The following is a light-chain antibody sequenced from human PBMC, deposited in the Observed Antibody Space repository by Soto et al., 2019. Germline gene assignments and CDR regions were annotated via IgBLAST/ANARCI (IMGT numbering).Light chain of an antibody. CDR2: EVS. Sequence: QSALTQPASVSGSPGQSITISCTGTSSDVGGYNYVSWYQQHPGKAPKLMIYEVSNRPSGVSDRFSGSKSGNTASLTISGLQAEDEADYYCCSYTSSRTRNVYGTGTKLTVL. CDR3: CSYTSSRTRNV. V-gene: IGLV2-14*01. J-gene: IGLJ1*01. CDR1: SSDVGGYNY.